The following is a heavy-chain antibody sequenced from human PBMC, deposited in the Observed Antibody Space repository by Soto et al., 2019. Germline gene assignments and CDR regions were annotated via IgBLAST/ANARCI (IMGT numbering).Heavy chain of an antibody. V-gene: IGHV3-7*01. CDR2: IKQDGSEK. CDR3: ARFPREPYGDYAGAFDY. J-gene: IGHJ4*02. D-gene: IGHD4-17*01. Sequence: GGSLRLSCAASGFTFSSYWMSWVRQAPGKGLEWVANIKQDGSEKYYVDSVKGRFTISRDNAKNSLYLQMNSLRAEDTAVYYCARFPREPYGDYAGAFDYWGQGTLVTVSS. CDR1: GFTFSSYW.